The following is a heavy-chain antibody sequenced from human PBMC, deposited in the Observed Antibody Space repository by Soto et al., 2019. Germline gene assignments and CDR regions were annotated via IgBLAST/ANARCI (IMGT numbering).Heavy chain of an antibody. V-gene: IGHV3-30*18. CDR3: AKDVYSSSGYYYYYGMDV. CDR1: GFTFSSYG. Sequence: GGSLRLSCAASGFTFSSYGMHWVRQAPGKGLEWVAVISYDGSNKYYADSVKGRFTISRDNSKNTLYLQMNSLRAEDTAVYYCAKDVYSSSGYYYYYGMDVWGQGTTVTVSS. J-gene: IGHJ6*02. D-gene: IGHD6-6*01. CDR2: ISYDGSNK.